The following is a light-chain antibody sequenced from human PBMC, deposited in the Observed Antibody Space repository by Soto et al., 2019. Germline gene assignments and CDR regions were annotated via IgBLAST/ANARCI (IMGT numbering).Light chain of an antibody. J-gene: IGKJ4*01. CDR2: AAS. CDR1: QGISSY. Sequence: AIRMTQSPSSRSASTGDRVTITCRASQGISSYLAWYQQKPGKAPKLLIYAASTLQSGVPSRFSGSGSGTDFTLTISCLQSEDFATYYCQQYYSYPLTFGGGTKVDI. V-gene: IGKV1-8*01. CDR3: QQYYSYPLT.